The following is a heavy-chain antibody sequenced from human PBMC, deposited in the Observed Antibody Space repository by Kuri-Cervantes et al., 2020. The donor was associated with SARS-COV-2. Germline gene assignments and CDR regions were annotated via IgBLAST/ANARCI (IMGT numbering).Heavy chain of an antibody. CDR3: ARRRYFDY. CDR1: GGSFGGYY. CDR2: INHSGST. J-gene: IGHJ4*02. Sequence: SETLSLTCAVYGGSFGGYYWSWIRQPPGKGLEWIGEINHSGSTNYNPPLKSRVTISVDTSKNQFSLKLSSVTAADTAVYYCARRRYFDYWGQGTLVTVSS. V-gene: IGHV4-34*01.